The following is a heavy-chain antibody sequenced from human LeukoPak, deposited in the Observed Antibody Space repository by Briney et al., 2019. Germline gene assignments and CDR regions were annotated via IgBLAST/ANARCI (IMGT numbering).Heavy chain of an antibody. J-gene: IGHJ4*02. CDR3: ATGYSYGPYYFDC. D-gene: IGHD5-18*01. V-gene: IGHV1-24*01. Sequence: GASVKVSCKVSGYTLTELSMHWVRQAPGKGLEWIGGFDPEDGETIYAQKFQGRVTMTEDTSTDTAYMELSSLRSEDTAVYYCATGYSYGPYYFDCWGQGTLVTVSS. CDR1: GYTLTELS. CDR2: FDPEDGET.